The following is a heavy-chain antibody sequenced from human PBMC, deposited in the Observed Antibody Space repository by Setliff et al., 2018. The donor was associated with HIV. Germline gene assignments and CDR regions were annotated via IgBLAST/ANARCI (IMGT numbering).Heavy chain of an antibody. V-gene: IGHV3-48*01. CDR1: GFTFNIYS. CDR2: ISRSSGTI. CDR3: ATSIHTRGAIDF. J-gene: IGHJ4*02. D-gene: IGHD1-26*01. Sequence: PGESLKISCTASGFTFNIYSMNWVRQAPGKGLEWVSYISRSSGTIYYAESVKGRFTISRDNAKNSLYLQMNSLRAEDTALYYCATSIHTRGAIDFWGQGTLVTVSS.